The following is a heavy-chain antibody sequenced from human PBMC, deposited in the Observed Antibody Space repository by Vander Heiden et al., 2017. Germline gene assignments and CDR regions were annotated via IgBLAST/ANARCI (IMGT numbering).Heavy chain of an antibody. Sequence: EVQLLESGGGLVQPGGSLRLSCAASGFTFRSYAMSWVRQAPGKGLEWVSAISGSGGSTYYADSVKGRFTISRDNSKNTLYLQMNSLRAEDTAVYYCAKDFWIAVAGFDYWGQGTLVTVSS. CDR3: AKDFWIAVAGFDY. V-gene: IGHV3-23*01. D-gene: IGHD6-19*01. J-gene: IGHJ4*02. CDR2: ISGSGGST. CDR1: GFTFRSYA.